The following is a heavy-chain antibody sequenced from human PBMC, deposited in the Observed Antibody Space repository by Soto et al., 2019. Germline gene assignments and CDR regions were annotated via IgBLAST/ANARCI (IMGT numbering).Heavy chain of an antibody. D-gene: IGHD1-1*01. Sequence: ASVKVSCKASGGTFSSYTISWVRQAPGQGLEWMGRIIPILGIANYAQKFQGGVTITADKSTSTAYMGLSSLRSEDTAVYYCARFNWNDVAFDIWGQGTMVTVSS. V-gene: IGHV1-69*02. CDR3: ARFNWNDVAFDI. CDR2: IIPILGIA. J-gene: IGHJ3*02. CDR1: GGTFSSYT.